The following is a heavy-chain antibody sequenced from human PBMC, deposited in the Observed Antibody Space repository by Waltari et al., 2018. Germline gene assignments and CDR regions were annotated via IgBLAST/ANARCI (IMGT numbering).Heavy chain of an antibody. CDR2: IIATLDIT. J-gene: IGHJ4*02. Sequence: QVQLVQSGFELKRPGSSVKVSCEASTNTFNSNSTNWVRQAPGQGLEWMGKIIATLDITNYAQKFQDRVTITADTSTTTVFMEVTSLTSEDTAVYYCASEAYSRGSCYLDNWGQGTLVTVSS. CDR1: TNTFNSNS. D-gene: IGHD3-10*01. CDR3: ASEAYSRGSCYLDN. V-gene: IGHV1-69*02.